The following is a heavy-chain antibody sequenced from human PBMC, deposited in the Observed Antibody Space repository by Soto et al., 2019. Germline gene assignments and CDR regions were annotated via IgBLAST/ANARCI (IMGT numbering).Heavy chain of an antibody. CDR1: GYIFVNYG. CDR3: AMVDNYVTPTPQDV. D-gene: IGHD3-16*01. J-gene: IGHJ6*02. CDR2: ISPYSGNT. V-gene: IGHV1-18*01. Sequence: QVQLVQSGDEVKKPGASVKVSCKASGYIFVNYGIAWVRQAPGQGLEWMGWISPYSGNTHYAGRVQGRLTMTTDTSTSIAYMDLGSLTSDDTAVYYCAMVDNYVTPTPQDVWGQGTTVTVS.